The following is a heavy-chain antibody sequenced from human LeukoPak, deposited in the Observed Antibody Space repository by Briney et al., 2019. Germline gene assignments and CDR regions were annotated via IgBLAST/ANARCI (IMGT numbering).Heavy chain of an antibody. CDR2: IIPILGIA. D-gene: IGHD2-15*01. J-gene: IGHJ4*02. Sequence: ASVKVSCKASGGTFSSYAISWARQAPGQGLEWMGRIIPILGIANYAQKFQGRVTITADKSTSTAYMELSSLRSEDTAVYYCARDDCSGGSCYPFDYWGQGTLVTVSS. CDR1: GGTFSSYA. CDR3: ARDDCSGGSCYPFDY. V-gene: IGHV1-69*04.